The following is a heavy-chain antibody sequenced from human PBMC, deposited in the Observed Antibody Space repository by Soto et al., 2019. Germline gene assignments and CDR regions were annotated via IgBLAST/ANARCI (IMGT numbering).Heavy chain of an antibody. CDR3: VKGPGYYDSSGYPGYYFDY. J-gene: IGHJ4*02. D-gene: IGHD3-22*01. CDR1: GFTFSSYA. CDR2: ISSNGGST. V-gene: IGHV3-64D*06. Sequence: PGGCLRLSCSASGFTFSSYAMHWVRQAPGKGLEYVSAISSNGGSTYYADSVKGRFTISRDNSKNTLYLQMSSLRAEDTAVYYCVKGPGYYDSSGYPGYYFDYWGQGTLVTVSS.